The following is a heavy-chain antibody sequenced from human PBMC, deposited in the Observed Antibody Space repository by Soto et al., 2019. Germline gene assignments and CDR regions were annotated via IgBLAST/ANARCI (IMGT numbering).Heavy chain of an antibody. D-gene: IGHD2-15*01. Sequence: SETLSLTCTVSGGSISSSSYYWGWIRQPPGKGLEWTGSIYYSGSTYYNPSLKSRVTISVDTSKNQFSLKLSSVTAADTAVYYCARVGCSGGSCYSARYYYYYYMDVWGKGTTVTVSS. J-gene: IGHJ6*03. V-gene: IGHV4-39*01. CDR3: ARVGCSGGSCYSARYYYYYYMDV. CDR2: IYYSGST. CDR1: GGSISSSSYY.